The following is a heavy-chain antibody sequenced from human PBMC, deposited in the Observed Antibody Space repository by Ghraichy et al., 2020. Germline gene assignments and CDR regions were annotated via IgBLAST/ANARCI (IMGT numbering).Heavy chain of an antibody. J-gene: IGHJ6*02. CDR2: MNPNSGNT. CDR1: GYTFTSYD. V-gene: IGHV1-8*01. Sequence: ASVKVSCKASGYTFTSYDINWVRQATGQGLEWMGWMNPNSGNTGYAQKFQGRVTMTRNTSISTAYMELSSLRSEDTAVYYCARMTSYYYYNGMDVWGQGTTVTVSS. CDR3: ARMTSYYYYNGMDV.